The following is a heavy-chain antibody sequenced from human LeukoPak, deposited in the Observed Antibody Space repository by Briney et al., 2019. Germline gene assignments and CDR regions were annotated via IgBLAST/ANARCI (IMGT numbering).Heavy chain of an antibody. CDR3: ARDQGELWEAIDI. J-gene: IGHJ3*02. CDR2: IHTSGST. V-gene: IGHV4-4*07. D-gene: IGHD1-7*01. CDR1: SGFISTYY. Sequence: PSETLSLTCTVSSGFISTYYWTWSRQPAGKGLEWIGRIHTSGSTNYNPSLKSRVTMSLDTSKNQFSLNLSSVTAADTAVYYCARDQGELWEAIDIWGQGTMVSVSS.